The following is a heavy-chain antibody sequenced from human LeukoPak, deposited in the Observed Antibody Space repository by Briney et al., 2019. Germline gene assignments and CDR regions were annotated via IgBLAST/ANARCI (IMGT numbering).Heavy chain of an antibody. CDR2: IYYSGST. J-gene: IGHJ5*02. CDR1: GGSISSYY. D-gene: IGHD1-1*01. CDR3: ARHGTTGANLNWFDP. Sequence: SETLSLTCTVSGGSISSYYWSWIRQPPGKGLEWIGYIYYSGSTNYNPSLKSRVTLSVDTSKNQFSLKVSSATAADTAVYYCARHGTTGANLNWFDPWGQGTLVTVSS. V-gene: IGHV4-59*01.